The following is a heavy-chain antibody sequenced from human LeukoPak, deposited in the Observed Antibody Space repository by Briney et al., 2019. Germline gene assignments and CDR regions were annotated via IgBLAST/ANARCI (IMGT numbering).Heavy chain of an antibody. V-gene: IGHV3-23*01. D-gene: IGHD5/OR15-5a*01. CDR1: GITLSSYA. CDR3: VKGGGCSVTYCRPDY. CDR2: IRDAGGST. J-gene: IGHJ4*02. Sequence: GGSLRLSCAASGITLSSYAWNWVRQPPGKGLEWVAGIRDAGGSTDYADSVKGRSTISRHNYKDTLVLQMNSLTAEDTAVYYWVKGGGCSVTYCRPDYWGEGTLVTACS.